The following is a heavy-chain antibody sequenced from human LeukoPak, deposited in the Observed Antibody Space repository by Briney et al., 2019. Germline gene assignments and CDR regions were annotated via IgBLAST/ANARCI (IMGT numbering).Heavy chain of an antibody. V-gene: IGHV4-39*07. J-gene: IGHJ2*01. CDR1: GGSISSSSYY. D-gene: IGHD1-26*01. CDR2: IYYSGST. CDR3: ARDPRSGSYWYFDL. Sequence: PSETLSLTCTVSGGSISSSSYYWGWIRQPPGKGLEWIGSIYYSGSTYYNPSLKSRVTISVDTSKNQFSLKLSSVTAADTAVYYCARDPRSGSYWYFDLWGRGTLVTVSS.